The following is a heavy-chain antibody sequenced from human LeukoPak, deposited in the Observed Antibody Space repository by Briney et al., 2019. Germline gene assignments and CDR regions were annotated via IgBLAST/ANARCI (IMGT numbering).Heavy chain of an antibody. D-gene: IGHD6-13*01. Sequence: GGSLRLSCAASGFSFSSYWMSWVRQAPGKGLEWVANIRQDGSDKYYVDSVKGRFTISRDNSKSTLYLQMNSLRPEDTAVYYCALSPVYSSSWFDYWGQGTLVTVSS. V-gene: IGHV3-7*01. CDR2: IRQDGSDK. J-gene: IGHJ4*02. CDR3: ALSPVYSSSWFDY. CDR1: GFSFSSYW.